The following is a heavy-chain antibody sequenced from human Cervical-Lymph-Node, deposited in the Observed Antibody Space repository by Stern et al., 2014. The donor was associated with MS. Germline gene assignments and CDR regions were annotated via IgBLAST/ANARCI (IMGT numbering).Heavy chain of an antibody. V-gene: IGHV3-11*01. CDR2: ISNSGGAI. CDR1: GFIFSDYY. D-gene: IGHD5-24*01. CDR3: ARDPLRRDGYNFDD. Sequence: DQLVESGGGLVKPGGSLRLSCAASGFIFSDYYMNWIRQAPGKGLEWVSYISNSGGAIYYADSVKGRFTISRDNAKNSLYLQMNSLRAEDTAVYYCARDPLRRDGYNFDDWGQGALVTVSS. J-gene: IGHJ4*02.